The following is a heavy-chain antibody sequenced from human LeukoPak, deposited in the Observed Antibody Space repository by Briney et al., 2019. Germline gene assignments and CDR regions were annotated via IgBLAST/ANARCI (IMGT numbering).Heavy chain of an antibody. CDR1: GHTFTGYY. Sequence: ASVKVSCKASGHTFTGYYMHWVRQAPGQGLEWMGWINPNSGGTNYAQKFQGRVTMTTDTSTSTAYMELRSLRSDDTAVYYCAREWITYDSSGYPVGSDYWGQGTLVTVSS. V-gene: IGHV1-2*02. CDR2: INPNSGGT. J-gene: IGHJ4*02. D-gene: IGHD3-22*01. CDR3: AREWITYDSSGYPVGSDY.